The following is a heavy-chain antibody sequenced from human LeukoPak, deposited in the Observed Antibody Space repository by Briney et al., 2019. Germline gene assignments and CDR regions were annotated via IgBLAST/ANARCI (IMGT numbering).Heavy chain of an antibody. CDR1: GGSISSSSYY. CDR3: ARVGPFFDY. CDR2: IYYSGST. Sequence: PSETLSLTCTVSGGSISSSSYYWGWIRQPPGKGLEWIGSIYYSGSTYYNPSLKSRATISVDTSKNHFSLRLSSVTTADTAVYYCARVGPFFDYWGQGILVTVSS. V-gene: IGHV4-39*02. J-gene: IGHJ4*02.